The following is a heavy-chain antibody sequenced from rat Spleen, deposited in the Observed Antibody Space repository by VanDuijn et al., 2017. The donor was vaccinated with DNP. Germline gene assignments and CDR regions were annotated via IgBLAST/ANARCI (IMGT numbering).Heavy chain of an antibody. Sequence: EVQLVESGGGLVQPGRSLKLSCAASGFTFSAYYMAWVRQAPAKGLEWVAYIGSPAYAPYYTDSVKGRFAISRDNAKSTLYLQMNSLRSEDMATYYCVRWNSGYFDYWGQGVMVTVSS. CDR1: GFTFSAYY. CDR3: VRWNSGYFDY. D-gene: IGHD4-3*01. CDR2: IGSPAYAP. V-gene: IGHV5-22*01. J-gene: IGHJ2*01.